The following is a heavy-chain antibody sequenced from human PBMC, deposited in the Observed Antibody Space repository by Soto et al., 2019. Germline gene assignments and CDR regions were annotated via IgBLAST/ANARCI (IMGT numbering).Heavy chain of an antibody. CDR2: MNPGSGDT. J-gene: IGHJ4*02. CDR3: ARIGVSSGHESPDFDS. CDR1: GYSFTNND. D-gene: IGHD3-16*01. V-gene: IGHV1-8*01. Sequence: ASVKVSCKASGYSFTNNDVTWVRQATGQGLEWMGWMNPGSGDTGYAQKFQGRVTMTRDISIATAYMELSSLRSDDTAIYYCARIGVSSGHESPDFDSWGQGTLVTVSS.